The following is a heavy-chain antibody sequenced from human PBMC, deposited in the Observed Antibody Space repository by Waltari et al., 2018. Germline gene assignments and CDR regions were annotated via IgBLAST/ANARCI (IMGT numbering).Heavy chain of an antibody. CDR1: GFAFSNYG. V-gene: IGHV3-30*18. CDR3: AKGASHTMISMGIVDF. CDR2: MSYDGTYI. J-gene: IGHJ4*02. Sequence: QLQLVESGGGVVRPGRSLRLSCEASGFAFSNYGMHWVRQAPGRGLEWVAVMSYDGTYIFYADSVRGRFTVSRDNSKNTLYLQMNSLGDEDAGVYFCAKGASHTMISMGIVDFWGRGTLVTVSS. D-gene: IGHD3-10*01.